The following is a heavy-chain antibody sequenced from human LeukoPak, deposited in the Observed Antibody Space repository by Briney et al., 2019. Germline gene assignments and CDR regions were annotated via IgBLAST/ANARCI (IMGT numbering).Heavy chain of an antibody. V-gene: IGHV1-2*02. CDR1: GYTFTGYY. J-gene: IGHJ3*02. Sequence: ASVKVSCKASGYTFTGYYMHWVRQAPGQGLEWMGWINPNSGGTNYAQKFQGRVTMTRDTSISTAYMELSRLRSDDTAVYYCARVSLGSPDAFDIWGQGTMVTVSS. CDR3: ARVSLGSPDAFDI. CDR2: INPNSGGT.